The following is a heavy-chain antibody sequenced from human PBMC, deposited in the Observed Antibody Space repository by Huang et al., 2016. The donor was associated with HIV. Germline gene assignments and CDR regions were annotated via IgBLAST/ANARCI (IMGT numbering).Heavy chain of an antibody. CDR1: GFTFSNAW. J-gene: IGHJ3*02. V-gene: IGHV3-15*01. Sequence: EVQLVESGGGLVKPGGSLRLSCAASGFTFSNAWMSWVRQAPGKWLGVVGRIKSKTDGGKTDYAATVKGRFTISRDDSKNTLYLQMNTLKTEDTAVYYCTTDRDYGDYVADAFDIWGQGTMVTVSS. CDR2: IKSKTDGGKT. CDR3: TTDRDYGDYVADAFDI. D-gene: IGHD4-17*01.